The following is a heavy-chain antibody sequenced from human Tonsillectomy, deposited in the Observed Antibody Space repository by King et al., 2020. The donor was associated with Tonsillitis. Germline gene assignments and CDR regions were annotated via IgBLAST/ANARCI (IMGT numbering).Heavy chain of an antibody. CDR1: GFTFSSYG. CDR2: ISYDGSNK. CDR3: AKEGGSGSYYNLELWAHFDY. Sequence: QVQLVESGGGVVQPGRSLRLSCAASGFTFSSYGMHWVRQAPGKGLEWVAVISYDGSNKYYADSVKGRFTISRDNSKNTLYLQMNSLRADDTAVYYCAKEGGSGSYYNLELWAHFDYWGQGTLVTVSS. J-gene: IGHJ4*02. V-gene: IGHV3-30*18. D-gene: IGHD3-10*01.